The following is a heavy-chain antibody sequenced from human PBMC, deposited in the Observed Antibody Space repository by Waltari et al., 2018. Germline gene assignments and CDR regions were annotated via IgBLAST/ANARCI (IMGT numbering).Heavy chain of an antibody. J-gene: IGHJ4*02. V-gene: IGHV1-8*01. D-gene: IGHD1-26*01. CDR2: MNPSSGDT. CDR1: GYTFTNYD. Sequence: QVRLVQSGAEVKKPGASVKVSCKTSGYTFTNYDINWVRQVSGQGLEWMGWMNPSSGDTGFAQNFRGRGAMIRDTSTGTADMELRGLTSADTAFYYCARGTYIVGYDYWGQGTPVTVSA. CDR3: ARGTYIVGYDY.